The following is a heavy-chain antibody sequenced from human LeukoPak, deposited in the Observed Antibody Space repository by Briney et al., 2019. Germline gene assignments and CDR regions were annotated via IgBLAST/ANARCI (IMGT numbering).Heavy chain of an antibody. CDR1: GVSSNNYA. V-gene: IGHV3-64*01. J-gene: IGHJ4*02. CDR3: ARSEATGLPVDY. D-gene: IGHD4-11*01. Sequence: PGGSLRLSCAASGVSSNNYAMNWVRQAPGKGLEYVSAISSNGVSTYYANSLKGRFSISRDNSKTTLYLQMGSLRTEDMAVYYCARSEATGLPVDYWGQGTLVTVSS. CDR2: ISSNGVST.